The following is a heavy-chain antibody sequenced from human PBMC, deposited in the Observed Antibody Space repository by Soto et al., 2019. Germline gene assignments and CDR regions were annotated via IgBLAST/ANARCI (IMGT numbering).Heavy chain of an antibody. CDR2: ISGSGGST. V-gene: IGHV3-23*01. CDR3: AKDLIPWFGELPYTFSF. CDR1: GFTFSSYA. Sequence: PGGSLRLSCAASGFTFSSYAMSWVRQAPGKGLEWVSAISGSGGSTYYADSVKGRFTISRDNSKNTLYLQMNSLRAEDTAVYYCAKDLIPWFGELPYTFSFCGQGTLVPVSS. J-gene: IGHJ4*02. D-gene: IGHD3-10*01.